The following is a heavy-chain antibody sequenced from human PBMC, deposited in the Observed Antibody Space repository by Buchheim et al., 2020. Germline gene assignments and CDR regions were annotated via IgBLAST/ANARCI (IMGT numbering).Heavy chain of an antibody. J-gene: IGHJ4*02. V-gene: IGHV4-31*03. CDR1: GGSVKSDGSY. D-gene: IGHD3-16*01. Sequence: QVQLQESGPGLVKPSQTLSLICTVSGGSVKSDGSYWTWIRQHPVKGLEWIGYIYYTGSTAYNPSLKSRLTLSVDTSKNQLFLKLRNVTAADTAMYFCAREGNWGSFDLWGQGTL. CDR2: IYYTGST. CDR3: AREGNWGSFDL.